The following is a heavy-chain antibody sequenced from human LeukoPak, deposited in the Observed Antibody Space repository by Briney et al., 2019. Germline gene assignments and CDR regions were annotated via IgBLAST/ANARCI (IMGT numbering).Heavy chain of an antibody. V-gene: IGHV1-24*01. Sequence: EASVNVSCKVSGYTLTELSMHGGRQAPGKGREWVGGFDPEEGETIYAQKFQGRVTMTEATSTDTAYMELSSLRSEDTAVYSCATGGTVTTVDYYYYGMDVWGQGTTVTVSS. CDR3: ATGGTVTTVDYYYYGMDV. D-gene: IGHD4-17*01. CDR1: GYTLTELS. J-gene: IGHJ6*02. CDR2: FDPEEGET.